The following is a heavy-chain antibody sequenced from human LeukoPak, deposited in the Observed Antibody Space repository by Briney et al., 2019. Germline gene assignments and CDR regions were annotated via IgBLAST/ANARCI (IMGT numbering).Heavy chain of an antibody. D-gene: IGHD4-17*01. J-gene: IGHJ3*02. CDR3: ARSVTTRANDAFDI. CDR2: LYYSGST. Sequence: SETLSLTCTVSGGSISSYYWSWIPQPPGKGLEWIGYLYYSGSTNCNPSLKSRVTVSVDTSKNQFSLKLSSVTAADTAVYYCARSVTTRANDAFDIWGQGTMVTVSS. CDR1: GGSISSYY. V-gene: IGHV4-59*08.